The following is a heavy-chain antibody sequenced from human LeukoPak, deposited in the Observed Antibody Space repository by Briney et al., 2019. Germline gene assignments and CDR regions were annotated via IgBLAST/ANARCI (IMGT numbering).Heavy chain of an antibody. Sequence: GGSLRLSCVASGFTFTEAWMSWVRQAPGKGLEWIGRIKSKSEGATRDFAAPVKGRVTMSRDESKNTVYLHMDSLKIEDTAMYYCAAGTGNSDFDYWGQGTLVPVSS. CDR1: GFTFTEAW. CDR3: AAGTGNSDFDY. D-gene: IGHD1-1*01. CDR2: IKSKSEGATR. J-gene: IGHJ4*02. V-gene: IGHV3-15*01.